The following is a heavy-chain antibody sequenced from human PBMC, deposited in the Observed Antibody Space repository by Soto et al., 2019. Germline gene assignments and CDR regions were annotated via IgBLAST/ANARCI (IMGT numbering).Heavy chain of an antibody. CDR1: GYTFTSYG. CDR2: TSAYNANT. D-gene: IGHD3-10*01. J-gene: IGHJ4*02. V-gene: IGHV1-18*01. CDR3: ARSSMVRDLLFDY. Sequence: QVQLVQSGAEVKKPGASVKVSCKASGYTFTSYGISWVRQAPGQGLEWMGWTSAYNANTNYAQKLQGRVTMTTDPSTSTAYIELRSLPSDDTAVYYCARSSMVRDLLFDYWGQGTLVTVSS.